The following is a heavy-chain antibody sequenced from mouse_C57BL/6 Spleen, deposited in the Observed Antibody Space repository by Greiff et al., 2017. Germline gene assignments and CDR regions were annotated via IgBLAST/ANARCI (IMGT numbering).Heavy chain of an antibody. D-gene: IGHD3-2*02. CDR2: INPNYGTT. V-gene: IGHV1-39*01. J-gene: IGHJ4*01. Sequence: EVQLVESGPELVKPGASVKISCKASGYSFTDYNMNWVKQSNGKSLEWIGVINPNYGTTSYNQKFKGKATLTVDQSSSTAYMQLNSLTSEDSAVYYCAREGSSGPYYAMDYWGQGTSVTVSS. CDR1: GYSFTDYN. CDR3: AREGSSGPYYAMDY.